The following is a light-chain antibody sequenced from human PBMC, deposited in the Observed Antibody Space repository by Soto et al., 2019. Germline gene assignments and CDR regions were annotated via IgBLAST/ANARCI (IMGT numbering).Light chain of an antibody. CDR3: QQYYSAPLT. CDR1: QSVLYSSSNKNY. CDR2: WAS. J-gene: IGKJ4*01. V-gene: IGKV4-1*01. Sequence: DIVMTQYPDSLAVSLGERATINCKSSQSVLYSSSNKNYLAWNQQKPGQSPKLLIYWASTRETGVPDRFSGSGSGTDFTLTISSLQAEDVAVYYCQQYYSAPLTFGGGTKVEIK.